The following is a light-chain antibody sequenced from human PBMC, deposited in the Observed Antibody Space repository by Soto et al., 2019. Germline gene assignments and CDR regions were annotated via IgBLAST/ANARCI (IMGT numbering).Light chain of an antibody. CDR2: LNSDGSH. CDR3: QTWGTGIVV. Sequence: QSVLTQSPSASASLGASVKLTCTLSSGNSSYAIAWHQQQPEKGPRYLMKLNSDGSHGKGDGIPDRFSGSSAGAERYLTISSLQSEDEADYYCQTWGTGIVVFGGGTKLTVL. V-gene: IGLV4-69*01. J-gene: IGLJ2*01. CDR1: SGNSSYA.